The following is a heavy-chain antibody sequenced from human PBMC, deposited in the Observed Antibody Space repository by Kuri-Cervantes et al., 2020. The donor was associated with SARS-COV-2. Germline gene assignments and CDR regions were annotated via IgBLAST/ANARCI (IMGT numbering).Heavy chain of an antibody. V-gene: IGHV1-8*01. CDR2: MNPNSGNT. CDR3: ARDPPVDKKFIVATTTKTLVDDY. J-gene: IGHJ4*02. D-gene: IGHD5-12*01. CDR1: GYTFTSYD. Sequence: ASVKVSCKAPGYTFTSYDINWVRQATGQGLEWMGWMNPNSGNTGYAQKFQGRVTMTRNTSISTAYMELSSLRSEDTAVYYCARDPPVDKKFIVATTTKTLVDDYWGQGTLVTVSS.